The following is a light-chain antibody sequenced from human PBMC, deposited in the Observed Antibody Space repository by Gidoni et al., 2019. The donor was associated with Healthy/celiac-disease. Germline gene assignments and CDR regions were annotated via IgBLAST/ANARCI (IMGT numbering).Light chain of an antibody. J-gene: IGKJ4*01. V-gene: IGKV1-39*01. CDR1: QSISSY. CDR2: AAS. CDR3: QQSYSTPLLT. Sequence: DIQMTQPPSSLSASVADRVTITCRASQSISSYLNWYQQKPGKAPKLLIYAASSLQRGVPSRFSGSGSGTDFTLTISSLQPEDFATYYCQQSYSTPLLTFGGGTKVEIK.